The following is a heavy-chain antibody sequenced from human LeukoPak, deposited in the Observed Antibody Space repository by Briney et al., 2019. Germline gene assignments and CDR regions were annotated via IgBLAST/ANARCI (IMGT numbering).Heavy chain of an antibody. Sequence: PGGSLRPSCAASGFTVNSNYLSWVCQAPGKGLEWVSTLYNTGNTYYANSVKGRFSISRDNSKNTLFLQMNSLRAEDTAVYYCARLTADGRLYFVDWGPGTLVTVSS. J-gene: IGHJ4*02. V-gene: IGHV3-53*01. CDR1: GFTVNSNY. D-gene: IGHD6-13*01. CDR2: LYNTGNT. CDR3: ARLTADGRLYFVD.